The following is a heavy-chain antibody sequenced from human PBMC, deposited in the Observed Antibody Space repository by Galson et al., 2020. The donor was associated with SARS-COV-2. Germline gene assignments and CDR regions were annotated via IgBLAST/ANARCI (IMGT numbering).Heavy chain of an antibody. CDR3: AGDQRGYGDYVDY. CDR1: GGSISSSSYY. J-gene: IGHJ4*02. V-gene: IGHV4-39*07. D-gene: IGHD4-17*01. Sequence: SQTLSLTCNVSGGSISSSSYYWGWIRQPPGKGLEWIGSIYYSGSTYYNPSLKSRVTISVDTSKNQFSLKLSSVTAADTALYYCAGDQRGYGDYVDYWGQGTLVTVSS. CDR2: IYYSGST.